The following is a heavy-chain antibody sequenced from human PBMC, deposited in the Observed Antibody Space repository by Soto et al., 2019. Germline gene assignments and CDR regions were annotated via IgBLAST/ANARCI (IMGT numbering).Heavy chain of an antibody. CDR3: STWGRNGWYTGFF. CDR2: MNPNSCRT. V-gene: IGHV1-8*01. J-gene: IGHJ4*02. D-gene: IGHD6-19*01. CDR1: GYTFTDYD. Sequence: QVQLVQSGAEVKTPGASVKVSCKASGYTFTDYDINWVRQAPGQGLEWVGRMNPNSCRTDYAQKFQARVTMTRDTSISTAYLELSSLGYEDTAVFYCSTWGRNGWYTGFFWGQGTLVTVAS.